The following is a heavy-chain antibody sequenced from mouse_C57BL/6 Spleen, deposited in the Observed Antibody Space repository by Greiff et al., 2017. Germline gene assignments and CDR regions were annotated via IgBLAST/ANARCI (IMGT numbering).Heavy chain of an antibody. D-gene: IGHD1-1*01. CDR2: IYPGDGDT. CDR1: GYAFSSSW. Sequence: LVESGPELVKPGASVKISCKASGYAFSSSWMNWVKQRPGKGLEWIGRIYPGDGDTNYNGKFKGKATLTADKSSSTAYMQLSSLTSEDSAVYFCARARYYYGSSYDYFDVWGTGTTVTVSS. CDR3: ARARYYYGSSYDYFDV. J-gene: IGHJ1*03. V-gene: IGHV1-82*01.